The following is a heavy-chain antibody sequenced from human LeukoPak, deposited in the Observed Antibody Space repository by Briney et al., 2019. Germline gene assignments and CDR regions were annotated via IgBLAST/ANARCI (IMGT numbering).Heavy chain of an antibody. J-gene: IGHJ4*02. CDR2: INSDGITT. CDR3: ARTHYGGAYGDY. D-gene: IGHD4/OR15-4a*01. CDR1: GFTFSSFR. Sequence: GGSLRLSCAASGFTFSSFRMHWVRQTPGKGPVWISRINSDGITTTYADSVEGRFTISRDNAKNTLYLQMNSLRAEDTAVYYCARTHYGGAYGDYWGQGTLVTVSS. V-gene: IGHV3-74*01.